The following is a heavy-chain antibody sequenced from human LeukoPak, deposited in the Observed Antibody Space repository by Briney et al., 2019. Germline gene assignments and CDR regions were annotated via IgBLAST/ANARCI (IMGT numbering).Heavy chain of an antibody. V-gene: IGHV3-30*04. CDR1: GFNFNSHS. Sequence: GGSLRLSCAASGFNFNSHSMHWVRQAPGKGLEWVAVISYDGSNDNYADSVKGRFTISRDNSKNTLYLQMNSLRAEDTAVFYCARDFRGYFDYWGQGTLVTVSS. CDR3: ARDFRGYFDY. CDR2: ISYDGSND. D-gene: IGHD3-10*01. J-gene: IGHJ4*02.